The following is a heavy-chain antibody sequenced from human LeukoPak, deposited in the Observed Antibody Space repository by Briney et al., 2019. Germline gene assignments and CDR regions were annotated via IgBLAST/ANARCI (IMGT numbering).Heavy chain of an antibody. CDR2: ISYDGSNK. CDR1: GFTFSSYA. D-gene: IGHD2-2*01. CDR3: ARDPGYCSSTSCHSYYYGMDV. V-gene: IGHV3-30-3*01. Sequence: PPGGSLRLSCAASGFTFSSYAMHWVRQAPGKGLEWVAVISYDGSNKYYADSVKGRFTISRDNSKNTLYLQMNSLRAEDTAVYYCARDPGYCSSTSCHSYYYGMDVWGQGTTVTVSS. J-gene: IGHJ6*02.